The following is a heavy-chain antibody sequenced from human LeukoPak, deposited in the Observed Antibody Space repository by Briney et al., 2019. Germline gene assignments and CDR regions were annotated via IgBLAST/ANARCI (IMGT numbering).Heavy chain of an antibody. J-gene: IGHJ3*02. Sequence: PGGSLRLSCAASGFTFSSYWMSWVRQAPGEGLEWVANIKQDGSEKYYVDSVKGRFTISRDNAKNSLYLQMNSLRAEDTAVYYCARVKIGNDILTGPWDAFDIWGQGTMVTVSS. D-gene: IGHD3-9*01. CDR1: GFTFSSYW. CDR3: ARVKIGNDILTGPWDAFDI. V-gene: IGHV3-7*01. CDR2: IKQDGSEK.